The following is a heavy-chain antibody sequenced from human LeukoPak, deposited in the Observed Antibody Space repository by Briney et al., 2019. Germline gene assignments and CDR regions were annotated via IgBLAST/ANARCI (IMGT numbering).Heavy chain of an antibody. CDR3: AKDSSGWSLYYFDY. Sequence: GGSLRLSCAASGFTFSSYAMHWVRQAPGKGLEWVAVISYDGSNKYYADSVKGRFTISRDNSKNTLYLQMNSLRAEDTAVYYCAKDSSGWSLYYFDYWGQGTLVTVSS. CDR1: GFTFSSYA. J-gene: IGHJ4*02. CDR2: ISYDGSNK. V-gene: IGHV3-30-3*01. D-gene: IGHD6-19*01.